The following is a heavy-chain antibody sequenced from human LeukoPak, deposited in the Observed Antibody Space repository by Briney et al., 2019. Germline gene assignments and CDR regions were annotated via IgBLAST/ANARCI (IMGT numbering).Heavy chain of an antibody. Sequence: SVKVSCKASGGTFSIYAISWVRQAPGQGREWMGGIIPIFGTANYAQKFQGRVTITADESTSTAYMELSSLRSEDTAVYYCASSSGYYYVHFDYWGQGTLVTVSS. CDR2: IIPIFGTA. D-gene: IGHD3-22*01. CDR3: ASSSGYYYVHFDY. J-gene: IGHJ4*02. V-gene: IGHV1-69*01. CDR1: GGTFSIYA.